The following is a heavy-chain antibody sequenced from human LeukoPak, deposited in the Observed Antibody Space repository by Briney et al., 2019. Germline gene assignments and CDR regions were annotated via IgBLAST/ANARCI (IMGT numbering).Heavy chain of an antibody. V-gene: IGHV3-23*01. CDR2: ISGSGGTT. CDR1: GFTFSSYA. D-gene: IGHD3-22*01. CDR3: ARQRYCYDTSVLDAFDI. J-gene: IGHJ3*02. Sequence: PGGSLRLSCAASGFTFSSYAMSWVRQAPGKGLDWVSTISGSGGTTYYADSVKGRFSISRDNSKDTLYLQMNSLRAEDTAVYYCARQRYCYDTSVLDAFDIWGQGTMVTVSS.